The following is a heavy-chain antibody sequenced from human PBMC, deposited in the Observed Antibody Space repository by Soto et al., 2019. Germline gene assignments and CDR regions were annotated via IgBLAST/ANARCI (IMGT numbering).Heavy chain of an antibody. Sequence: QVQLVESGGGVVQPGRSLRLSCAANGFTFSSYGVHWVRQAPGKGLEWVAVIWYDGSNKYYADSVKGRFTISRDNSKNTLYLQMISLRAEDTAVYYCASGGFDYWGQGTLVTVSS. CDR1: GFTFSSYG. J-gene: IGHJ4*02. D-gene: IGHD3-16*01. CDR3: ASGGFDY. V-gene: IGHV3-33*01. CDR2: IWYDGSNK.